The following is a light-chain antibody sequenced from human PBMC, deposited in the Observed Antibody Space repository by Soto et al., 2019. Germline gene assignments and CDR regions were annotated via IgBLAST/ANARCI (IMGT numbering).Light chain of an antibody. Sequence: EIVLTQSPVTLSVSPGERVTLSCRASQRLSSNLAWYQQRPGQAPRIIIYGASIRATDIPARFIGSGSGTEFTLTISSLQSEDVAVYYCQQYINWPRTLGQGTKVDIK. CDR3: QQYINWPRT. CDR2: GAS. J-gene: IGKJ1*01. V-gene: IGKV3-15*01. CDR1: QRLSSN.